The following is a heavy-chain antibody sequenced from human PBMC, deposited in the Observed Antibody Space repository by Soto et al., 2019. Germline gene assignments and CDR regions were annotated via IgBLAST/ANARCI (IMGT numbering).Heavy chain of an antibody. CDR1: GYTFNGYA. V-gene: IGHV1-3*01. J-gene: IGHJ4*02. D-gene: IGHD6-19*01. CDR3: ARAVAVPADFDY. Sequence: ASVNVSCKASGYTFNGYAMHWVRQAPGQRLEWMGWINAGNGNTKYSQNFQGRVTITRDTSASTAYMELSSLRSEDTAVYYCARAVAVPADFDYWGQGTLVTVSS. CDR2: INAGNGNT.